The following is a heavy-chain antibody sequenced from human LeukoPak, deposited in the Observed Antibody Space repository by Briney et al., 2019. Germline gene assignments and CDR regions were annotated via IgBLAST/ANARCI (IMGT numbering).Heavy chain of an antibody. J-gene: IGHJ6*02. CDR1: GGSFSGYY. D-gene: IGHD3-3*01. Sequence: KPSETLSLTCAVYGGSFSGYYWSWIRQPPGKGLEWIGEINHSGSTNYNPSLKSRVTISVDTSKNQFSLKLSSVTAADTVVYYCASPSGHYDFWSGYYTHYYGMDVWGQGTTVTVSS. CDR3: ASPSGHYDFWSGYYTHYYGMDV. V-gene: IGHV4-34*01. CDR2: INHSGST.